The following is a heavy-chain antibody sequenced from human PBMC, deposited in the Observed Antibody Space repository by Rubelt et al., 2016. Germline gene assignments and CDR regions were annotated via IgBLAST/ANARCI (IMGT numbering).Heavy chain of an antibody. CDR3: ARLSSGWYYFDY. CDR2: IYYSGST. J-gene: IGHJ4*02. V-gene: IGHV4-39*01. CDR1: GGSISSSSYY. Sequence: QLQLQESGPGLVKPSETLSLTCTVSGGSISSSSYYWGWIRQPPGKGLEWIGSIYYSGSTYYNPYLKSPVTIYVATSKNQCSLEVSLGTAADTAVYYCARLSSGWYYFDYWGQGTLVTVSS. D-gene: IGHD6-19*01.